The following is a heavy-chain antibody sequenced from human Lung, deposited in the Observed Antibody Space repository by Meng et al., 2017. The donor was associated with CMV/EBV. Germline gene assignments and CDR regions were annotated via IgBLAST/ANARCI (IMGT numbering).Heavy chain of an antibody. D-gene: IGHD6-13*01. J-gene: IGHJ5*02. CDR2: IIPIFGTA. V-gene: IGHV1-69*01. CDR1: GGTFSSYA. CDR3: AREVSSSWFAGDWFDP. Sequence: VQSGARVKKPWSSVKVSCKASGGTFSSYAISWVRQAPGQGLEWMGGIIPIFGTANYAQKFQGRVTITADESTSTAYMELSSLRSEDTAVYYCAREVSSSWFAGDWFDPWGQGTLVTVSS.